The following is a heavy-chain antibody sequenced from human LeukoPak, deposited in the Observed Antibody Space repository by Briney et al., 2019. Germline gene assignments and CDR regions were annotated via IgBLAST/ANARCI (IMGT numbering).Heavy chain of an antibody. CDR3: AKTQWKVGATDYFDY. D-gene: IGHD1-26*01. J-gene: IGHJ4*02. CDR1: GFAFNNYA. V-gene: IGHV3-23*01. Sequence: GGSPRLSCAASGFAFNNYAMTWVRQAPGKGLEWVSNINDNGGQRHYADSVKGRLTISRDNSKNTLFLQMDSLRAEDTAVYYCAKTQWKVGATDYFDYWGQGILVTVSS. CDR2: INDNGGQR.